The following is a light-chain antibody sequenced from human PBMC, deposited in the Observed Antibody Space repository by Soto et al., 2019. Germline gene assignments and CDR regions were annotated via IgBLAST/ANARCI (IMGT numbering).Light chain of an antibody. CDR2: AAS. Sequence: EVVMTQLPATLSVSPGERVSLSCRASQSVADKLAWYQQKPGQAPRLLIYAASSRAAGIPTRFCGSGSGTDFTLTISCLQPEDFAVYYCQQYDDWPPFTFGQGTRLDI. CDR3: QQYDDWPPFT. CDR1: QSVADK. J-gene: IGKJ2*01. V-gene: IGKV3-15*01.